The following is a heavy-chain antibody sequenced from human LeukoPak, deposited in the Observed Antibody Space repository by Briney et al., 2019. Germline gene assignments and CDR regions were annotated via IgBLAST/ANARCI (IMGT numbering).Heavy chain of an antibody. CDR3: VHWTTVTSVDH. Sequence: SGPTLVKPTQTLTLTCTFSGFSLSTNAVVVGWVRQPPGKALEWLAFIYGNDDKRYSPSLGSRLTITKATSENHVVLTVTDMDYVDTATYYCVHWTTVTSVDHWGQGTLVTVSS. CDR2: IYGNDDK. D-gene: IGHD4-17*01. V-gene: IGHV2-5*01. J-gene: IGHJ4*02. CDR1: GFSLSTNAVV.